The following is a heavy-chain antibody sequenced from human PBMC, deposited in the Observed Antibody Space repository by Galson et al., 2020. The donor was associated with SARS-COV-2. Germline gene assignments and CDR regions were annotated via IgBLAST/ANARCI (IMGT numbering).Heavy chain of an antibody. D-gene: IGHD5-12*01. CDR1: ASTLSNQW. CDR3: ARGDSGYGNVDC. J-gene: IGHJ4*02. Sequence: GGSMRLSCGASASTLSNQWTHWVRQLPGNGLVWLARTRLDGRTTNYADFLEGRFTIPKDNANNIVYLQMSSLRDEDAAMYYCARGDSGYGNVDCWGQGTPVTVSS. V-gene: IGHV3-74*01. CDR2: TRLDGRTT.